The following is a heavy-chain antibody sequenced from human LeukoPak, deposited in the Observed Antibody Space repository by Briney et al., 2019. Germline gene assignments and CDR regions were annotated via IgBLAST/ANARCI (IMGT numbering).Heavy chain of an antibody. CDR2: ISAYNGNT. D-gene: IGHD2-2*01. CDR1: GYTFTSYG. J-gene: IGHJ6*02. CDR3: ARDIVVVPPRRDYYYYGMDV. V-gene: IGHV1-18*01. Sequence: GASVKVSCKASGYTFTSYGISWVRQAPGQVLEWMGWISAYNGNTNYAQKLQGRVTMTTDTSTSTAYMELRSLRSDDTAVYYCARDIVVVPPRRDYYYYGMDVWGQGTTVTVSS.